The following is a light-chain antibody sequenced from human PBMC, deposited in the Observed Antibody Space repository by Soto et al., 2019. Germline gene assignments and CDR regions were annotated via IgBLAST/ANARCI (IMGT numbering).Light chain of an antibody. CDR3: QQYGSSPRT. V-gene: IGKV3-20*01. CDR2: GAS. J-gene: IGKJ1*01. CDR1: PTVTSSY. Sequence: ASPTVTSSYLAWYQQRPGQAPRLLIYGASTRATGIPARFSGSGSGTDFTLTVSRLEPEEFAVYYCQQYGSSPRTFCQGTKV.